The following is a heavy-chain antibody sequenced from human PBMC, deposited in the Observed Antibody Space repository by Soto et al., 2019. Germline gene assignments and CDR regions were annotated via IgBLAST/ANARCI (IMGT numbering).Heavy chain of an antibody. V-gene: IGHV3-30-3*01. Sequence: GGSLRLSCAGSGFDFSGYTIHWVRQAPGKXLEWVAVISYDGSDKYYADSVKGRFTISRDNAKKTLYLQMNSLRIEDTAVYYCARVDCSTTTCYYYGFDVWGQGTTVTVSS. J-gene: IGHJ6*02. CDR3: ARVDCSTTTCYYYGFDV. D-gene: IGHD2-2*01. CDR1: GFDFSGYT. CDR2: ISYDGSDK.